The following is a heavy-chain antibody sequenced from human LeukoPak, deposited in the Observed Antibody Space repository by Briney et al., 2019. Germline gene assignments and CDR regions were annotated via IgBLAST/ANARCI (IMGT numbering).Heavy chain of an antibody. CDR3: AKDFRGQLRYFDWLTDY. CDR2: ISGSGGST. D-gene: IGHD3-9*01. Sequence: PGGSLRLSCAASGFTFSSYAMSWVRQAPGKGLEWVSAISGSGGSTYYADSVKGRFTISRDNSKNTLYLQMNSLRAEDTAVYYCAKDFRGQLRYFDWLTDYWGQGTLVTVSS. J-gene: IGHJ4*02. CDR1: GFTFSSYA. V-gene: IGHV3-23*01.